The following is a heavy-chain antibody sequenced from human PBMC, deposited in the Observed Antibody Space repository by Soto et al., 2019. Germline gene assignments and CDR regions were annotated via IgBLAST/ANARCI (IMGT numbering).Heavy chain of an antibody. CDR3: ARQMRGGYNSGWFDP. J-gene: IGHJ5*02. D-gene: IGHD5-12*01. CDR2: IYYSGST. Sequence: SETLSLTCTVSGGSISSSSYYWGWIRQPPGKGLEWIGSIYYSGSTYYNPPLKSRVTISVDTSKNQFSLKLSSVTAADTAVYYCARQMRGGYNSGWFDPWGQGTLVTVS. V-gene: IGHV4-39*01. CDR1: GGSISSSSYY.